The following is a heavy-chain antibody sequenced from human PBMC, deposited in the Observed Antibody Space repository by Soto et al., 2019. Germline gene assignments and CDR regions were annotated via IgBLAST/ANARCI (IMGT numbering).Heavy chain of an antibody. J-gene: IGHJ1*01. CDR1: GGPITSGSYY. Sequence: QLQLQESGPGLVKPSETLSLTCTVSGGPITSGSYYWGWIRQPPGKGLEWIGSIYYSGRTCYKPSLRSRVTISIDTSRNQFSLKVNSVTAADTAVYYCARQASEGCSSSPFRFWGQGTLVTVSS. D-gene: IGHD6-6*01. V-gene: IGHV4-39*01. CDR3: ARQASEGCSSSPFRF. CDR2: IYYSGRT.